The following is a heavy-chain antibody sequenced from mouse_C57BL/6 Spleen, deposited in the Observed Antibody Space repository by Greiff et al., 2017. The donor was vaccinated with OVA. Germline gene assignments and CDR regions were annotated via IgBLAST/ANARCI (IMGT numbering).Heavy chain of an antibody. CDR3: ARRGYFDV. V-gene: IGHV5-16*01. J-gene: IGHJ1*03. CDR1: GFTFSDYY. Sequence: DVMLVESEGGLVQPGSSMKLSCTASGFTFSDYYMAWVRQVPEKGLEWVANINYDGSSTYYLDSLKSRFIISRDNAKNILYLQMSSLKSEDTATYYCARRGYFDVWGTGTTVTVSS. CDR2: INYDGSST.